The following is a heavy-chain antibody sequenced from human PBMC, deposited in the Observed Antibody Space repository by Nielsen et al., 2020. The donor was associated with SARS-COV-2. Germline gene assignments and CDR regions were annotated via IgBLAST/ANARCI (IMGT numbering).Heavy chain of an antibody. CDR2: ISGTGLST. CDR3: AKDFCRGPTCYSPHNYYGLDV. D-gene: IGHD2-15*01. V-gene: IGHV3-23*01. Sequence: GESLKISCVVSGFTFSNYAMSWVRQAPGKGLEWVSSISGTGLSTFYGDSGKGRFTISRDNSKNTLSLQMNSLRADDTAVYYCAKDFCRGPTCYSPHNYYGLDVWGQGTTVTVSS. J-gene: IGHJ6*02. CDR1: GFTFSNYA.